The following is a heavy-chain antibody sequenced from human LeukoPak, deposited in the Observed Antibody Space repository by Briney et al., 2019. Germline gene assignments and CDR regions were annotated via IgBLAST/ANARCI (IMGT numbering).Heavy chain of an antibody. CDR3: ARDYRYMDV. V-gene: IGHV3-66*02. CDR1: GFTVSSNY. CDR2: IYSGGST. Sequence: GGSLRLSCAASGFTVSSNYMSWVRQAPGKGLEWVSIIYSGGSTYYADSVKGRFIVSRDSSENTLYLQMNSLRAEDTAVYFCARDYRYMDVWGKGTTVTVSS. D-gene: IGHD3-10*01. J-gene: IGHJ6*03.